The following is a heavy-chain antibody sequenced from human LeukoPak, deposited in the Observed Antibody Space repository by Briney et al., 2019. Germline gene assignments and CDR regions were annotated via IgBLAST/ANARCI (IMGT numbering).Heavy chain of an antibody. V-gene: IGHV4-61*02. CDR1: GGSISSTGYY. Sequence: SQTLSLTCTVSGGSISSTGYYWTWVRRPAGKGLEWIGRIYPRGSTLYNPSLKSRVTLSVDTSKNQFSLKLSSVTAADTAVYYCASSGSFRQQLVKWGQGTLVTVSS. D-gene: IGHD6-13*01. CDR2: IYPRGST. J-gene: IGHJ4*02. CDR3: ASSGSFRQQLVK.